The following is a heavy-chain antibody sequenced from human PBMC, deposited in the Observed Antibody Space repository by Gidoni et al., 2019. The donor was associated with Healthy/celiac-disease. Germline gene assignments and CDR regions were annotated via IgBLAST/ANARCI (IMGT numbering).Heavy chain of an antibody. Sequence: SCAASGFTFSSYAMSWVRQAPGKGLEWVSAISGSGGSTYYADSVKGRFTISRDNSKNTLYLQMNSLRAEDTAVYYCAKIGSGSPLFDYWGQGTLVTVSS. CDR2: ISGSGGST. V-gene: IGHV3-23*01. CDR1: GFTFSSYA. CDR3: AKIGSGSPLFDY. D-gene: IGHD3-10*01. J-gene: IGHJ4*02.